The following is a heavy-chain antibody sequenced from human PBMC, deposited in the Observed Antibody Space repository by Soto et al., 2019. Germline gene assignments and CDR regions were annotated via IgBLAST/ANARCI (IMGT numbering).Heavy chain of an antibody. CDR2: LYYSGNT. J-gene: IGHJ5*02. CDR1: GGSISSFNYF. V-gene: IGHV4-39*01. Sequence: QLQLQESGPGLVKPSETLSLTCTVSGGSISSFNYFWGWIRQPPGKGLEWIGSLYYSGNTYYNPSLQSRATISVDTSKKQCTLTLRSVTAADTAVYYCARGGGSTFNWFDPWGQGTLVTVSP. D-gene: IGHD2-15*01. CDR3: ARGGGSTFNWFDP.